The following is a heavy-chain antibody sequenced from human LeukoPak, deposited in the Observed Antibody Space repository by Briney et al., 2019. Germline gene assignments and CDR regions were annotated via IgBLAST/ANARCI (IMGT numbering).Heavy chain of an antibody. CDR1: GFTVSSKY. D-gene: IGHD3-10*01. V-gene: IGHV3-53*01. CDR2: IYSSGDS. J-gene: IGHJ4*02. CDR3: ATGYYFGSGSYGYLDY. Sequence: GGSLRLSCAASGFTVSSKYMSWVRQTPGKGLQWVALIYSSGDSYTADSVKGRFTISRDDSENTLYLRMDSLRAEDTAVYYCATGYYFGSGSYGYLDYWGQGTLVTVSS.